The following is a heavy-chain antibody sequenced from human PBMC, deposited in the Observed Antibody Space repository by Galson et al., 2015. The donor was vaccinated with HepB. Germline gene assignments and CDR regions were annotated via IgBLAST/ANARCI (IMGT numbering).Heavy chain of an antibody. CDR3: ARGPRYYYDSSGPGYFDY. J-gene: IGHJ4*02. CDR2: IYSGTST. Sequence: SLRLSCAASGITFTSYAMSWVRRAPGKGLERVSIIYSGTSTYYADSVRGRFTISRHNFKNTLYLQMNSLRAEDTAVYYCARGPRYYYDSSGPGYFDYWGQGTLVTVSS. D-gene: IGHD3-22*01. CDR1: GITFTSYA. V-gene: IGHV3-53*04.